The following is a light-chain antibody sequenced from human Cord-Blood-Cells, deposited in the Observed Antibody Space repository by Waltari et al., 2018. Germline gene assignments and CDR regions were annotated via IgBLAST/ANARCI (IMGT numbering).Light chain of an antibody. CDR2: EVS. J-gene: IGLJ3*02. CDR1: SSDVGGYNY. CDR3: SSYAGSNNLV. Sequence: QSALTQPPSASGSPGQSVTISCTGTSSDVGGYNYVSWYQQHPGKAPKLMIYEVSKRPSGCSDRFSGSKAGNTASLTVSGLQAEDEADYYCSSYAGSNNLVFGGGTKLTVL. V-gene: IGLV2-8*01.